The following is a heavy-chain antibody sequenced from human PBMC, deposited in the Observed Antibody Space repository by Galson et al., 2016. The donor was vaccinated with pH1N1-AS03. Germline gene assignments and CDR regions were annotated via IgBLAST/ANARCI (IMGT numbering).Heavy chain of an antibody. D-gene: IGHD3-16*01. CDR3: ARDLSRLGDYGY. V-gene: IGHV1-3*01. CDR2: INPVNGNT. J-gene: IGHJ4*02. CDR1: GYSFTRYA. Sequence: QSGAEVKEPGESLKISCKASGYSFTRYAVHWVRQAPGQRLEWMGWINPVNGNTKYSQKFQGRVTITRDTSATTVYMELSSLRSEDTAVYYCARDLSRLGDYGYWGQGTLVTVSS.